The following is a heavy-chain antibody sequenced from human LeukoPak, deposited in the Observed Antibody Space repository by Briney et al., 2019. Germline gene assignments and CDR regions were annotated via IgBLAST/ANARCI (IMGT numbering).Heavy chain of an antibody. J-gene: IGHJ4*02. CDR2: ISTNGGST. D-gene: IGHD3-22*01. CDR3: ARERPSSGYTSDS. CDR1: GFSFSDYA. Sequence: GGSLRLSCAASGFSFSDYAMHWVRQAPGKGPEYVSAISTNGGSTYYGNSVRGRFTISRDNSKNTLYLQMGSLRPEDTAVYYCARERPSSGYTSDSWGQGILVTVSS. V-gene: IGHV3-64*01.